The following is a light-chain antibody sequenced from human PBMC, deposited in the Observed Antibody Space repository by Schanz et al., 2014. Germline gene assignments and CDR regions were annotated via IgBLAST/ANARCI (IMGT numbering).Light chain of an antibody. CDR2: GAS. J-gene: IGKJ5*01. Sequence: EIVMTQSPATLSVSPGERVTLSCRASQSVSSNLAWYQQKPGQAPRLLIYGASTRATGIPDRFSGSGSGTEFTLTISSLQSEDFAVYYCQQYNNWPITFGQGTRLEIK. CDR3: QQYNNWPIT. CDR1: QSVSSN. V-gene: IGKV3D-15*01.